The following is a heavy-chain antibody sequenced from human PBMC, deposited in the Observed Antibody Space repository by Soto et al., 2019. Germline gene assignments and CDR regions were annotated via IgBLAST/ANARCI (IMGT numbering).Heavy chain of an antibody. CDR1: GGSISSYH. D-gene: IGHD3-10*01. Sequence: KASETLSLTCTVSGGSISSYHWSWIRQSAGKGLEWIGRIYTSGNTHYNPSLKSRVTVSIDTSKNQFFLTVNSVTAADSAVYYCARADYYGSGTYYWGHGTLVTVSS. CDR3: ARADYYGSGTYY. CDR2: IYTSGNT. V-gene: IGHV4-4*07. J-gene: IGHJ4*01.